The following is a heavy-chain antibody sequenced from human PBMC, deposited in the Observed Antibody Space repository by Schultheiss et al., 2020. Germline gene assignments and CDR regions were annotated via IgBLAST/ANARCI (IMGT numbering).Heavy chain of an antibody. Sequence: ASVKVSCKASGYTFTSYGISWVRQAPGQGLEWMGWISAYNGNTNYAQKLQGRVTMTTDTSTSTAYMELRSLRSADTAVYYCARDTLVTSIAARHGGYYGMDVWGQGTTVTVSS. J-gene: IGHJ6*02. V-gene: IGHV1-18*01. CDR1: GYTFTSYG. CDR2: ISAYNGNT. D-gene: IGHD6-6*01. CDR3: ARDTLVTSIAARHGGYYGMDV.